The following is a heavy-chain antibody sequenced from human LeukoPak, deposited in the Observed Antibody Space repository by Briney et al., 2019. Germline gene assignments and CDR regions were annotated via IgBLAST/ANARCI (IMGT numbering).Heavy chain of an antibody. J-gene: IGHJ6*02. CDR1: GGSISSSSYY. Sequence: SETLSLTCTVSGGSISSSSYYWGWIRQPPGKGLEWIGYIYYSGSTNYNPSLKSRVTISVDTSKNQFSLKLSSVTAADTAVYHCARDNWNYGSSMDVWGQGTTVTVSS. CDR3: ARDNWNYGSSMDV. CDR2: IYYSGST. D-gene: IGHD1-7*01. V-gene: IGHV4-61*01.